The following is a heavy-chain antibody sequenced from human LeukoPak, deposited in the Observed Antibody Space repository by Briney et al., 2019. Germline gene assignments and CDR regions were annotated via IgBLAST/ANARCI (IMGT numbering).Heavy chain of an antibody. D-gene: IGHD3-16*01. CDR2: INHNGNVN. CDR3: ARGGGLDV. Sequence: GGSLRLPCAASGFTFSSYWMNWARQAPGKGLEWVASINHNGNVNYYVDSVKGRFTISRDNAKNSLSLQMSNLRAEDTAVYFCARGGGLDVWGQGATVTVSS. CDR1: GFTFSSYW. J-gene: IGHJ6*02. V-gene: IGHV3-7*03.